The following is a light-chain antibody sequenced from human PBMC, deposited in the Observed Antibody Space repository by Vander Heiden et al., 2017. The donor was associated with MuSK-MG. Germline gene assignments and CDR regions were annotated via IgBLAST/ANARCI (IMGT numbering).Light chain of an antibody. CDR1: NLGDKS. Sequence: SYVLTQPPSVSVAPGQPASTTFGANNLGDKSVHCDRQIPAQATVLVVYDAIERLAGSAARFSGSNSGNTSTLTISMLDAGEAADYYCQVWQTRRDDPVFFGGGTKLTVL. CDR2: DAI. V-gene: IGLV3-21*02. CDR3: QVWQTRRDDPVF. J-gene: IGLJ2*01.